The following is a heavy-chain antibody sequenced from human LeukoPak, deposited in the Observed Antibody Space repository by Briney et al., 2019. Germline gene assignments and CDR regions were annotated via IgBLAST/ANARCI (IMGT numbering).Heavy chain of an antibody. V-gene: IGHV4-39*01. Sequence: PSXXXXLTCTVSGGSISSSSYYWGWIRQPPGKGLEWIGSIYYSGSTYYNPSLKSRVTISVETAKNQFSLKLSSVTAADTAVYYCARALYCSSTSCYPYYYYYYMDVWGKGTTVTVSS. CDR2: IYYSGST. CDR1: GGSISSSSYY. J-gene: IGHJ6*03. D-gene: IGHD2-2*01. CDR3: ARALYCSSTSCYPYYYYYYMDV.